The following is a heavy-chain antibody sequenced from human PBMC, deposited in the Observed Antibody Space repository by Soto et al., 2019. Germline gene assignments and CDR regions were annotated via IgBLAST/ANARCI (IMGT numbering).Heavy chain of an antibody. V-gene: IGHV3-21*01. J-gene: IGHJ6*02. CDR2: ISSSSSYI. Sequence: EVQLVESGGGLVKPGGSLRLSCAASGFTFSSYSMNWVRQAPGKGLEWVSSISSSSSYIYYADSVKGRFTISRDNAKNSLYLKLNSLRAEDTAVYYCARDLGATSDYGMDVWGQGTTVTVSS. CDR1: GFTFSSYS. CDR3: ARDLGATSDYGMDV. D-gene: IGHD1-26*01.